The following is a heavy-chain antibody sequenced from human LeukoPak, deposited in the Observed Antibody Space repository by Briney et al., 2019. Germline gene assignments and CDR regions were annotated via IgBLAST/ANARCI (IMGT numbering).Heavy chain of an antibody. J-gene: IGHJ4*02. CDR1: GYTFTSYY. Sequence: ASVKVSRKASGYTFTSYYMHWVRQAPGQGLEWMGITNPSGGSTSYAQKFQGRVTMTRDTSTSTVYMELSGLRSEDTAVYYCARDQEGFDYWGQGTLVTVSS. CDR2: TNPSGGST. CDR3: ARDQEGFDY. V-gene: IGHV1-46*01.